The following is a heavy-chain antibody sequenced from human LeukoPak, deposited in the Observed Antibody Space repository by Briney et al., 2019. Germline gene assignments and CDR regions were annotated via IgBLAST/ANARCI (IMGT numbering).Heavy chain of an antibody. CDR2: INPSGGST. CDR1: GSTFTSYY. D-gene: IGHD2-21*02. J-gene: IGHJ5*02. CDR3: ASALSRCGDDCWFDP. V-gene: IGHV1-46*01. Sequence: GASVKVSCKASGSTFTSYYMHWVRQAPGQGLEWMGIINPSGGSTSYAQKFQGRVTMTRDTSTSTVYMELSSLRSEDTAVYYCASALSRCGDDCWFDPWGQGTLVTVSS.